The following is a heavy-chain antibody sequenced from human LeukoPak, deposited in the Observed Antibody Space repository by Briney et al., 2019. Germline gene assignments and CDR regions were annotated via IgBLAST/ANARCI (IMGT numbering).Heavy chain of an antibody. CDR3: ARGPHYALGIYFDY. J-gene: IGHJ4*02. D-gene: IGHD7-27*01. V-gene: IGHV4-59*12. CDR1: DDSITMYY. CDR2: VDHTGST. Sequence: PSETLSLTCSVSDDSITMYYWTWIRQPPGKGLEWIGYVDHTGSTNFNPSLNGRVSISRDTTKNLFSLRLRSVTAADTAVYYCARGPHYALGIYFDYWGQGTLVTVSS.